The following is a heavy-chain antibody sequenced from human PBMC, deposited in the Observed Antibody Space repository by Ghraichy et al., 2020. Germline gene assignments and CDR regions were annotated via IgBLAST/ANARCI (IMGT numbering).Heavy chain of an antibody. J-gene: IGHJ2*01. V-gene: IGHV3-48*02. CDR3: AKESVALAAAGPSYWYFNL. D-gene: IGHD6-13*01. Sequence: GGSLRLSCVGSGFSFSSYSMNWVRQSPGKGLEWVSYITSSGRTIFYADSVRGRFTISRDNAQNSLYLQMNSLRDEDTAVYYCAKESVALAAAGPSYWYFNLWGRGTLVTVSA. CDR2: ITSSGRTI. CDR1: GFSFSSYS.